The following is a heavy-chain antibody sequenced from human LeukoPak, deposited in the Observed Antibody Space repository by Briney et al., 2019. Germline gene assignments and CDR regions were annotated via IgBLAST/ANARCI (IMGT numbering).Heavy chain of an antibody. CDR1: GGSISSYY. D-gene: IGHD4-11*01. Sequence: PSETLSLTCTVSGGSISSYYWSWIGQPAGKGLEGIGRIYTSGSTNYNPSLKSRVTMSVDTSKKQFSLKLCSVTDADTAVYYCARDGHYGNYYFDYWGQGTLVTVSS. CDR2: IYTSGST. J-gene: IGHJ4*02. V-gene: IGHV4-4*07. CDR3: ARDGHYGNYYFDY.